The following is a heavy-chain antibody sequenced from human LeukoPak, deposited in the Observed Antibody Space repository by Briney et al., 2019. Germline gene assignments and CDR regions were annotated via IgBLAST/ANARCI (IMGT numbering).Heavy chain of an antibody. CDR1: GYIFTSYD. V-gene: IGHV1-8*01. D-gene: IGHD3-22*01. J-gene: IGHJ6*03. Sequence: ASVKVSCKASGYIFTSYDINWVRQATGQGLEWMGWMNPNSGNTGYAQKFQGRVTMTRNTSISTAYMELSSLRSEDTAVYYCARGCDYDSSGYDYYYYMDVWGKGTAVTVFS. CDR3: ARGCDYDSSGYDYYYYMDV. CDR2: MNPNSGNT.